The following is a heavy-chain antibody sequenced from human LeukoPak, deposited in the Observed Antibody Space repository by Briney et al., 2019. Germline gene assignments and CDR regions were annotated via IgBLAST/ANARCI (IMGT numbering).Heavy chain of an antibody. Sequence: GGSLRLSCAASGFTFSSYNVHWVRQATGRGLEWVSAMGTAGDTYYAGSVKGRFTISREDAKNSFYLQMNSLRAGDTAVYYCAALGGSIYWGQGTVVTVSS. V-gene: IGHV3-13*01. J-gene: IGHJ4*02. CDR3: AALGGSIY. CDR1: GFTFSSYN. CDR2: MGTAGDT. D-gene: IGHD1-26*01.